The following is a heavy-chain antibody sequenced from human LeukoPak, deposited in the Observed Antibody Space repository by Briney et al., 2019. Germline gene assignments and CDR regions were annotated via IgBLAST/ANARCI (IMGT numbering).Heavy chain of an antibody. CDR2: IYHSGST. Sequence: ASETLSLTCAVSGYSISSGYYWGWIRQLPGKGLEWIGSIYHSGSTYYNPSLKSRVTISVDTSKNQFSLKLSSVTAADTAVYYCARYPEAFDIWGQGTMVTVSS. V-gene: IGHV4-38-2*01. CDR1: GYSISSGYY. J-gene: IGHJ3*02. CDR3: ARYPEAFDI.